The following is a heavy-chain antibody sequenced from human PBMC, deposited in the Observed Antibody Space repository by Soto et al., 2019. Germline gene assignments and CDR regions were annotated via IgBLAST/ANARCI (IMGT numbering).Heavy chain of an antibody. V-gene: IGHV1-8*01. CDR2: MNPNSGNT. CDR3: ARGYAFLSGFGMDG. Sequence: ASVKSSCKASGYTFTSDDINRVRQATGQGLEWMGWMNPNSGNTGYAQKFQGRVTVTRNTCMGRDYMVLICLRYADTAVYYCARGYAFLSGFGMDGWG. J-gene: IGHJ6*01. D-gene: IGHD3-3*01. CDR1: GYTFTSDD.